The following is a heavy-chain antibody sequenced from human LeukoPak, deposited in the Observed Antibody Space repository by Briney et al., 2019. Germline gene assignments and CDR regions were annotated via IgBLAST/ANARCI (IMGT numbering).Heavy chain of an antibody. CDR1: GFTFNGYS. D-gene: IGHD1-7*01. J-gene: IGHJ6*03. V-gene: IGHV3-48*04. Sequence: GGSLRLSCAASGFTFNGYSMNWVRQAPGKGLEWVSYISSSGSSIYYADSVKGRFTISRDNAENSLNLQMNSLRAEDTAVYYCARGDNWNSYYYYYMDVWGKGTTVTVFS. CDR3: ARGDNWNSYYYYYMDV. CDR2: ISSSGSSI.